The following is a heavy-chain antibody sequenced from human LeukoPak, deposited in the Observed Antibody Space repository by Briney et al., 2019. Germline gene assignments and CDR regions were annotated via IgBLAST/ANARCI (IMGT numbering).Heavy chain of an antibody. Sequence: PGGSLRLSCAASGFTFSDYYMSWIRQAPGKGLEWVSHISSSGSTVYYADSVKGRFTISRDNAKNSLYLQMNSLRAEDTAVYYCARRYCSGGSCLDYWGQGTLVTVSS. CDR2: ISSSGSTV. CDR3: ARRYCSGGSCLDY. D-gene: IGHD2-15*01. V-gene: IGHV3-11*01. J-gene: IGHJ4*02. CDR1: GFTFSDYY.